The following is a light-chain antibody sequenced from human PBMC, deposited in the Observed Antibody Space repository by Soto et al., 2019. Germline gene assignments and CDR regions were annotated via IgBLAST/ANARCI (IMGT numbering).Light chain of an antibody. CDR2: EVR. V-gene: IGLV2-14*01. CDR3: SSYTTNNTPHYV. Sequence: QSALTQPASVSGSPGQSITISCTGTSSDINDYNYVSWYQQHPGKAPKVLIFEVRNRPSGVSDRFSGSKSGTTASLTISGLQAEDEADYYCSSYTTNNTPHYVFGTGTKVTV. CDR1: SSDINDYNY. J-gene: IGLJ1*01.